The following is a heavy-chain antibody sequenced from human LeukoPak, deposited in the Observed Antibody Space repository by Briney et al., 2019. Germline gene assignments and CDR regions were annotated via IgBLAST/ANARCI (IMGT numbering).Heavy chain of an antibody. V-gene: IGHV4-59*01. CDR3: ARGIPYDFWSGSSGY. D-gene: IGHD3-3*01. Sequence: PSETLSLTCTVSGGSISSYYWSWIRQPPGKGLEWIGYIYYSGSTNYNPSLKSRVTISVDTSKNQFSLKLSSVTAADTAVYYCARGIPYDFWSGSSGYWGQGTLVTVSS. J-gene: IGHJ4*02. CDR2: IYYSGST. CDR1: GGSISSYY.